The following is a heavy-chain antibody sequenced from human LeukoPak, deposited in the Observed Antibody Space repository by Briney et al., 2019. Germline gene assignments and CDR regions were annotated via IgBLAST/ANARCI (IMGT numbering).Heavy chain of an antibody. Sequence: PSQTLSLTCGVYGGSFSGYYWSWIRQPPGKGLEWIAYMYYSGSTYYNPSLKSRVTMSADTSKNQLSLKLSSVTAADTAVYYCARPYYYDSRIDPWGQGILVTVSS. CDR2: MYYSGST. CDR1: GGSFSGYY. D-gene: IGHD3-22*01. CDR3: ARPYYYDSRIDP. V-gene: IGHV4-30-4*08. J-gene: IGHJ5*02.